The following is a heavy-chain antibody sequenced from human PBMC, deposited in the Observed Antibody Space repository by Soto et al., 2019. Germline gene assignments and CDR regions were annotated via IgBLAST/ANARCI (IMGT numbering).Heavy chain of an antibody. V-gene: IGHV1-2*04. D-gene: IGHD3-16*01. CDR3: ARAGGEGYYYMDV. Sequence: ASVKVSCKASGYTFTGYYMRWVRQAPGQGLEWMGWINPNSGGTNYAQKFQGWVTMTRDTSISTAYMELSRLRSDDTDVYYCARAGGEGYYYMDVWGKGTTVTV. J-gene: IGHJ6*03. CDR2: INPNSGGT. CDR1: GYTFTGYY.